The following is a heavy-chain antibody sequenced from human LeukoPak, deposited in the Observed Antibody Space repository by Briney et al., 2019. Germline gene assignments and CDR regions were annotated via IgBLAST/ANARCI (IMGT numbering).Heavy chain of an antibody. J-gene: IGHJ1*01. CDR1: GGSISSYY. CDR2: IYYSGST. Sequence: SETLSLTCTVSGGSISSYYWSWIRQPPGKGLEWIGYIYYSGSTNYNPSLESRVTISVDTSKNQFSLKLSSVTAADTAVYYCARSPGIAVARYFQHWGQGTLVTVSS. D-gene: IGHD6-19*01. CDR3: ARSPGIAVARYFQH. V-gene: IGHV4-59*01.